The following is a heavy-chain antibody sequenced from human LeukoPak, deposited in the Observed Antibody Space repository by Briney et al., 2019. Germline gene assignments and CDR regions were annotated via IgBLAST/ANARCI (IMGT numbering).Heavy chain of an antibody. D-gene: IGHD1-7*01. V-gene: IGHV7-4-1*02. J-gene: IGHJ4*02. Sequence: ASVKVSCKASGYTFTDYAMNWVRQAPGQGLEWMGWINTNTGNPTYAQGFTGRFVLSLETSVSTAYVQINSLKAEDTAVYYCARDLTGTQFFDFWGQGALVTVSS. CDR3: ARDLTGTQFFDF. CDR1: GYTFTDYA. CDR2: INTNTGNP.